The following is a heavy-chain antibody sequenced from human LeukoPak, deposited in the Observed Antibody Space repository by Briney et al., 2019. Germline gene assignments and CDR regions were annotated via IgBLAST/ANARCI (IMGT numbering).Heavy chain of an antibody. V-gene: IGHV3-15*01. J-gene: IGHJ4*02. CDR3: TRSTLVVTAMGY. Sequence: GGSLRLSCAASGSTFSNAWMSWVRQAPGKGLEWVGRIKSKTDGGTTDYAAPVKGRFTISRDDSKNTLYLQMNSLKTEDTAVYYCTRSTLVVTAMGYWGQGTLVTVSS. CDR1: GSTFSNAW. CDR2: IKSKTDGGTT. D-gene: IGHD2-21*02.